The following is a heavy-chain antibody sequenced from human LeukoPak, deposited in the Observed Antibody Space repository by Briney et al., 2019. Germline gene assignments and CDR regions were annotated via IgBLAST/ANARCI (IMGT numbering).Heavy chain of an antibody. CDR1: GFIFGDHA. V-gene: IGHV3-49*04. D-gene: IGHD2/OR15-2a*01. J-gene: IGHJ6*02. CDR3: TRGPILLWIHNRMDV. CDR2: IRSKAYGGRT. Sequence: GGSLRLSCFASGFIFGDHAMSWVRQAPGKGLEWVGFIRSKAYGGRTEYAASVEGRFTISRDDSRGIAYLQMNSLKTEDTAFYYCTRGPILLWIHNRMDVWGQGTTVTVSS.